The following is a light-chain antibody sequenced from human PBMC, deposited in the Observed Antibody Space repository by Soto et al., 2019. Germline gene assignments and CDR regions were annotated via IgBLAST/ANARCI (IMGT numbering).Light chain of an antibody. CDR1: QSISNW. CDR2: KAS. J-gene: IGKJ2*01. CDR3: QQYNNS. V-gene: IGKV1-5*03. Sequence: DIQMTQSPSTLSASVGDRVTITCRASQSISNWLAWYQQKPAKAPKLLIYKASSLESGVPSRFSGSGSGTESTLTISSLQPDDFATYYCQQYNNSFGQGTKLEIK.